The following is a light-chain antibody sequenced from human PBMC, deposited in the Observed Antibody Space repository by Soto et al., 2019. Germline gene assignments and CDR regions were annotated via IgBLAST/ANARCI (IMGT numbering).Light chain of an antibody. J-gene: IGKJ2*01. CDR3: QQYGSSPYT. Sequence: EIVLTQSPGTLSLSPGERATLSCRASQRVSSNFLAWYQQRPGQAPRLLVYGASRRPTGVADRFSGSGSGTDFTLTFSRLEPEDFAVYHRQQYGSSPYTFGQGTKLELK. V-gene: IGKV3-20*01. CDR1: QRVSSNF. CDR2: GAS.